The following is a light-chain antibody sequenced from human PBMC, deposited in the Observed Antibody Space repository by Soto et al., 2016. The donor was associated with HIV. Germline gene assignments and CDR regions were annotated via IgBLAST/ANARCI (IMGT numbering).Light chain of an antibody. CDR1: QSISTY. Sequence: DIQMTQSPSSLSASVGDRVTITCRASQSISTYLNWYQQKPGKAPKVLIYAASNLQSGAPSRFSGSGSGTDFTLTISSLQPEDFATYYCQQSYSTPLTFGGGTKVEIK. J-gene: IGKJ4*01. CDR2: AAS. V-gene: IGKV1-39*01. CDR3: QQSYSTPLT.